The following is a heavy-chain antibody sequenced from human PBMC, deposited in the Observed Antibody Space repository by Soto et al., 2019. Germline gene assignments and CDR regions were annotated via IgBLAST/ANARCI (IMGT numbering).Heavy chain of an antibody. Sequence: QVHLVQSGAEVKKPGASVKVSCKGSGYAFTTYGITWVRQAPGQGLEWMGWISAHNGNTNYAQKLQGRVTVTRDTSTSTAYMELRSLGSDVTAVYYCARGRYGDYWGKGALVTVSS. CDR3: ARGRYGDY. CDR1: GYAFTTYG. V-gene: IGHV1-18*01. D-gene: IGHD1-1*01. J-gene: IGHJ4*02. CDR2: ISAHNGNT.